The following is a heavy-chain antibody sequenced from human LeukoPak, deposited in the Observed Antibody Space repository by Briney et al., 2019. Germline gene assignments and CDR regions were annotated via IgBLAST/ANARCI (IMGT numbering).Heavy chain of an antibody. Sequence: GGSLRLSCAASGFTFSRHAMHWDRQAPGKGLEWVAVISYDGSNKDYADSVKGRFTVSRDNSKNTLYLQFSSLRAEDTAVFYCARSAGDPHAFDVWGQGTMVIVSS. D-gene: IGHD2-21*01. J-gene: IGHJ3*01. V-gene: IGHV3-30-3*01. CDR1: GFTFSRHA. CDR3: ARSAGDPHAFDV. CDR2: ISYDGSNK.